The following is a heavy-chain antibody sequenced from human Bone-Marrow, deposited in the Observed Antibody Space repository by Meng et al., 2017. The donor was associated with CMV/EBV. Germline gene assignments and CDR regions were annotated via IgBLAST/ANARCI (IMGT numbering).Heavy chain of an antibody. CDR3: ARDSQGHLGIGYFDY. CDR2: ISSSSSYI. V-gene: IGHV3-21*01. Sequence: GGSLRLSCAASGFTFSSYSMNWVRQAPGKGLEWVSSISSSSSYIYYADSVKGRFTISRDNAKNSLYLQMNSLRAEDTAVYYCARDSQGHLGIGYFDYWGHGTLVTVSS. J-gene: IGHJ4*01. D-gene: IGHD7-27*01. CDR1: GFTFSSYS.